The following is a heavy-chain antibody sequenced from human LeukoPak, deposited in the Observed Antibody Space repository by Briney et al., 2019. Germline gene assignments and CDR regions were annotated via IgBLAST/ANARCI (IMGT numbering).Heavy chain of an antibody. CDR3: AIQSRITMVRGVIITTLDY. CDR2: IIPIFGTA. D-gene: IGHD3-10*01. CDR1: GGTFSSYA. V-gene: IGHV1-69*05. J-gene: IGHJ4*02. Sequence: ASVKVSCKASGGTFSSYAISWVRQAPGQGLEWMGRIIPIFGTANYAQKFQGRVTIITDESTSTAYMELSSLRSEDTAVYYCAIQSRITMVRGVIITTLDYWGQGTLVTVSS.